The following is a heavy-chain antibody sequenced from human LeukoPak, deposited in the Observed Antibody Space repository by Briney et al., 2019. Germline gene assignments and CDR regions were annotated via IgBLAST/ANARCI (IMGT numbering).Heavy chain of an antibody. CDR1: GGSFSGYY. D-gene: IGHD3-9*01. Sequence: SETLSLTCAVYGGSFSGYYWSWIRQPPGKGLEWIGSIYYSGSTYYNPSLKSRVTISVDTSKNQFSLKLSSVTAADTAVYYCARGVIRYFDWSYYFDYWGQGTLVTVSS. CDR2: IYYSGST. J-gene: IGHJ4*02. V-gene: IGHV4-34*01. CDR3: ARGVIRYFDWSYYFDY.